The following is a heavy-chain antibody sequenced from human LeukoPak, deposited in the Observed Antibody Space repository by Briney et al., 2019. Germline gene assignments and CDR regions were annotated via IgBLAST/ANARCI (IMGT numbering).Heavy chain of an antibody. CDR1: GGSISSSSYY. CDR2: IYYSGST. D-gene: IGHD6-13*01. J-gene: IGHJ5*02. CDR3: ARTSRIAAAGLDWFDP. Sequence: SETLSLTCTVSGGSISSSSYYWGWIRQPPGKGLEWIGSIYYSGSTYYNPSLKSRVTISVDTSKNQFSLKLSSVTAADTAVYYCARTSRIAAAGLDWFDPWGQGTLVTVSS. V-gene: IGHV4-39*01.